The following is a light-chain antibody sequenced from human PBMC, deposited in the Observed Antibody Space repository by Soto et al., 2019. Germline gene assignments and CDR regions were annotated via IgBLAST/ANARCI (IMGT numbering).Light chain of an antibody. CDR2: GAS. V-gene: IGKV3-15*01. Sequence: EIVMTQSPATLSVSPGERATLSCRASQSVSSNLAWYQQKPGQAPRLLIYGASTRATGFPARFSGGGSGTEFALTISSLQSEDFAVYYCQQYNKWPLTFGEGTKVEIK. CDR1: QSVSSN. CDR3: QQYNKWPLT. J-gene: IGKJ4*01.